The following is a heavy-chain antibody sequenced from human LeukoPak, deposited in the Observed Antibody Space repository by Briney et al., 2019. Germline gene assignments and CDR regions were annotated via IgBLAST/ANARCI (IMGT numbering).Heavy chain of an antibody. V-gene: IGHV3-30*02. CDR2: IRYAGSNK. Sequence: GGSLRLSCAASGFTFSSYAMSWVRQAPGKGLEWVAFIRYAGSNKDYADSVKGRFTISRDNSKNTLYLQMNSLRAEDTAVYYCAKDLGSGSYYPDYFDYWGQGTLVTVSS. D-gene: IGHD3-10*01. CDR3: AKDLGSGSYYPDYFDY. J-gene: IGHJ4*02. CDR1: GFTFSSYA.